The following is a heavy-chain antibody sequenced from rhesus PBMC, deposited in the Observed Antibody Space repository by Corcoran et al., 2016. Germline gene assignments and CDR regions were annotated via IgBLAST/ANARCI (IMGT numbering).Heavy chain of an antibody. V-gene: IGHV4S7*01. CDR1: GGSISGGYG. CDR3: ARVLIAAAGRTIFDY. D-gene: IGHD6S26*01. J-gene: IGHJ4*01. CDR2: IFGSIGST. Sequence: QVQLQESGPGLVKPSETLSLTCAVSGGSISGGYGWSWIRQPPGKGLEWIGHIFGSIGSTYDNPSLNSRFTISSDTSKNQFSLKLSSVTAADTAVYYCARVLIAAAGRTIFDYWGQGVLVTVSS.